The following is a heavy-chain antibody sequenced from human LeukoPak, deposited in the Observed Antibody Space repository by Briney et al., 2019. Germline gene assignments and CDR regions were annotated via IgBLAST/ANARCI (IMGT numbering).Heavy chain of an antibody. J-gene: IGHJ4*02. CDR2: IYYSGST. CDR1: GGSISSSSYY. D-gene: IGHD5-24*01. V-gene: IGHV4-39*07. Sequence: SETLSLTCTVSGGSISSSSYYWGWIRQPPGKGLEWIGSIYYSGSTYYNPSLKSRVTISVDTSKNQFSLKLSSVTAADTAVYYCARDRRDGYNYEPFDYWGQGTLVTVSS. CDR3: ARDRRDGYNYEPFDY.